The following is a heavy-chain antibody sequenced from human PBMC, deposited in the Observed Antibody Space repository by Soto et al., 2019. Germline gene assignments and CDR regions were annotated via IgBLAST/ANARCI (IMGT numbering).Heavy chain of an antibody. J-gene: IGHJ6*02. V-gene: IGHV3-21*01. Sequence: GSLRLSCAASRFTFSSYTMNWVRQAPGRGLEWVSSIGTSSSYIYYADSVKGRFTISRDNAKNSLFLQMNSLRADDTAVYYCARDSVRDYLYYYYGMDVWGQGTTVTVSS. CDR3: ARDSVRDYLYYYYGMDV. D-gene: IGHD4-17*01. CDR2: IGTSSSYI. CDR1: RFTFSSYT.